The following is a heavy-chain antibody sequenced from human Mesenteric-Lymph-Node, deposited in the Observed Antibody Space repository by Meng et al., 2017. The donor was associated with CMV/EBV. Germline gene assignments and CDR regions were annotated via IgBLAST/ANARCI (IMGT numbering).Heavy chain of an antibody. Sequence: GGSLRLSCAASGFTFSSYAMSWVRQAPGKGLEWVSYIRYDGGNKDYVDSMRGRFTISRDNSKNTLFLQMSSLRVEDTAVYYCARDAFGAIAAAGTPGYWGQGTLVTVSS. D-gene: IGHD6-13*01. CDR1: GFTFSSYA. CDR2: IRYDGGNK. CDR3: ARDAFGAIAAAGTPGY. V-gene: IGHV3-30*02. J-gene: IGHJ4*02.